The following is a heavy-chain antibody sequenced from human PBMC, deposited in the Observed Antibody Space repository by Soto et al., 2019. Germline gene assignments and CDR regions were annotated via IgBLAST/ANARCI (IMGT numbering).Heavy chain of an antibody. V-gene: IGHV4-34*01. CDR1: GGSFSGYY. D-gene: IGHD2-2*01. J-gene: IGHJ5*02. CDR2: INHSGST. Sequence: ETLSLTCAVYGGSFSGYYWSWIRQPPGKGLEWIGEINHSGSTNYNPSLKSRVTISVDTSKNQFSLKLSSVTAADTAVYYCARGGYCSSTSCSNGGWFDPWGQGTLVTVSS. CDR3: ARGGYCSSTSCSNGGWFDP.